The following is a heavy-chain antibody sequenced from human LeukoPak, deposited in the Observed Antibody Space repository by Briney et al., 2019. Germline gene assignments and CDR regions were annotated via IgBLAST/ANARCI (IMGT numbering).Heavy chain of an antibody. Sequence: SETLSLTCTVSGGSISSYYWSWIRQPPGKGLEWIGYIYYSGSTNCNPSLKSRVTISVDTSKNQFSLKLSSVTAADTAVYYCARAGSSSWYLNFDYWGQGTLVTVSS. D-gene: IGHD6-13*01. V-gene: IGHV4-59*01. J-gene: IGHJ4*02. CDR3: ARAGSSSWYLNFDY. CDR2: IYYSGST. CDR1: GGSISSYY.